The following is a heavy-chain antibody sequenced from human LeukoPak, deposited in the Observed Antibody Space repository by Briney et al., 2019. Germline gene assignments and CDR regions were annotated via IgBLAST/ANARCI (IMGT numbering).Heavy chain of an antibody. Sequence: SETLSLTCTVSGGSISSGSYYWSWIRQPAGKGLEWIGRIYTSGSTNYNPSLKSRVTISVDTSKNQFSLKLSSVTAADTAVYYCARHSQYQLLYFDYWGQGTLVTVSS. J-gene: IGHJ4*02. CDR3: ARHSQYQLLYFDY. CDR2: IYTSGST. D-gene: IGHD2-2*01. V-gene: IGHV4-61*02. CDR1: GGSISSGSYY.